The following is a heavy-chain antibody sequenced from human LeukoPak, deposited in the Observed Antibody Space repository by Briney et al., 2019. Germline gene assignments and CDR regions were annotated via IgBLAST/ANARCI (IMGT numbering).Heavy chain of an antibody. D-gene: IGHD6-6*01. CDR1: GYTFTGYY. V-gene: IGHV1-2*06. Sequence: ASVKVSCKASGYTFTGYYMHWVRQAPGQGLEWMGRINPNSGGTNYAQKFQGRVTMTRDTSTSTVYMELSSLRSEDTAVYYCASLGPYSSSSPFDYWGQGTLVTVSS. CDR2: INPNSGGT. J-gene: IGHJ4*02. CDR3: ASLGPYSSSSPFDY.